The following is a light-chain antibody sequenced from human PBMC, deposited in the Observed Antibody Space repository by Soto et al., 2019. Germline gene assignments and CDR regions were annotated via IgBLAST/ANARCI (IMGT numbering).Light chain of an antibody. V-gene: IGLV2-14*01. CDR2: ASS. CDR3: SSYAGSNNPYV. Sequence: QSALTQPASVSGSPGQSITISCTGTSSNVGSYNYVSWYQHHPGKAPRLMIYASSNRPSGVSHRFSGSRSGNTASLTISGLQAEDEADYYCSSYAGSNNPYVFGTGTKLTVL. CDR1: SSNVGSYNY. J-gene: IGLJ1*01.